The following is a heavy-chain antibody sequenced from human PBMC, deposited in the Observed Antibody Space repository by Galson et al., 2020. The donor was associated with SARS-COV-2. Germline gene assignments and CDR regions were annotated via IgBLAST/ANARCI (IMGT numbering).Heavy chain of an antibody. CDR2: IRSKANNYAT. J-gene: IGHJ3*02. D-gene: IGHD6-6*01. CDR3: TRVPPVSSSFWDAFGI. CDR1: GFTFSDSP. V-gene: IGHV3-73*01. Sequence: GGSLRLSCATSGFTFSDSPMHWVRQAPGKGLEWVGRIRSKANNYATTYAASLKGRFTISRDDSKNTAYLQMNSLKTEDTAVYYCTRVPPVSSSFWDAFGIWGQGTMVTVSS.